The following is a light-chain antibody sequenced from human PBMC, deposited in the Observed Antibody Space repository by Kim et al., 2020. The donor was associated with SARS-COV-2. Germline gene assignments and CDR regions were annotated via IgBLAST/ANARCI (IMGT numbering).Light chain of an antibody. CDR3: CSYTSASTRV. V-gene: IGLV2-14*03. Sequence: LTQPASVSGSLGQSITISCTGTSSDIGTYNYVSWYQQRPGEAPKLVIFDVTERPSGLSSRFSGSKSGNTASLTISGLQPDDDADYYCCSYTSASTRVFGGGTKVTVL. J-gene: IGLJ2*01. CDR1: SSDIGTYNY. CDR2: DVT.